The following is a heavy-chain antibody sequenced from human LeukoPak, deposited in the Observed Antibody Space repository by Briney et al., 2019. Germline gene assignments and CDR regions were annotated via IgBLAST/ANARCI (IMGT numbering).Heavy chain of an antibody. D-gene: IGHD1-26*01. CDR1: GFTFSNYW. Sequence: PGGSLRLSCATSGFTFSNYWMSWVRRAPGKGLEWVANIKQDGSDKYYVDSVKGRFTISRDNAKNSLYLQMNTLRAEVTAVYYCARGEGLGTTNGGYYFAYWGQGSLVIVSS. CDR2: IKQDGSDK. V-gene: IGHV3-7*01. J-gene: IGHJ4*02. CDR3: ARGEGLGTTNGGYYFAY.